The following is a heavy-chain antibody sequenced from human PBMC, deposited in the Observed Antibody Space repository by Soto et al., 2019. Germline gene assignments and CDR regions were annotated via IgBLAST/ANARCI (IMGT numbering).Heavy chain of an antibody. Sequence: PGGSLRLSCAASGFTFSSYAMSWVRQAPGKGLEWVSAISGSGGSTYYADSVKGRFTISRDNSKNTLYLQMNSLRAEDTAVYYCAKVFNLAYDFWSGFHPGVWGKGTTVTVSS. CDR1: GFTFSSYA. J-gene: IGHJ6*04. CDR3: AKVFNLAYDFWSGFHPGV. D-gene: IGHD3-3*01. CDR2: ISGSGGST. V-gene: IGHV3-23*01.